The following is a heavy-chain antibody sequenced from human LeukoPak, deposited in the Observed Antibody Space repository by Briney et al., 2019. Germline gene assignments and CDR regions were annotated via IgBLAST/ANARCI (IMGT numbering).Heavy chain of an antibody. J-gene: IGHJ4*02. CDR1: GFTFSSYT. Sequence: GGSLRLSCTASGFTFSSYTMNWVRQAPGKGLEWVSSISGSGDYIFYADSMKGRFTISRDNAKNSLYLQMNSLRAEDTALYYCAKVVGIVVGFIDYWGQGTLVTVSS. CDR2: ISGSGDYI. V-gene: IGHV3-21*04. CDR3: AKVVGIVVGFIDY. D-gene: IGHD3-22*01.